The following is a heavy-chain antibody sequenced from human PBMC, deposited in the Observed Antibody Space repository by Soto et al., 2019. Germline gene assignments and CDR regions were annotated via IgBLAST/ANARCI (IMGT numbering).Heavy chain of an antibody. CDR3: AKEEGAAGTPLFTS. Sequence: GSLRLSCVASGFTFSSYAMSWVRQAPGKGLEWVSGINSDGVGTHYVDPVKGRFTISRDNSKNMLYLQMNSLRAEDTAVFYCAKEEGAAGTPLFTSWGQGVLVTVSS. V-gene: IGHV3-23*01. CDR2: INSDGVGT. CDR1: GFTFSSYA. D-gene: IGHD6-13*01. J-gene: IGHJ5*02.